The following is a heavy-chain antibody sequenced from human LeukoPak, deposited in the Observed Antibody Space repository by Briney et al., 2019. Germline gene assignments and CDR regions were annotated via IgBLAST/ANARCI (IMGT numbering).Heavy chain of an antibody. Sequence: SETLSFTCAVYGGSFSGYYWSWIRQPPGKGLEWIGEINHSGSTNYNPSLKSRVTISVDTSKNQFSLKLSSVTAADTAVYYCARGSTYYYGSGSYFYWGQGTLVTVSS. V-gene: IGHV4-34*01. CDR2: INHSGST. J-gene: IGHJ4*02. CDR3: ARGSTYYYGSGSYFY. D-gene: IGHD3-10*01. CDR1: GGSFSGYY.